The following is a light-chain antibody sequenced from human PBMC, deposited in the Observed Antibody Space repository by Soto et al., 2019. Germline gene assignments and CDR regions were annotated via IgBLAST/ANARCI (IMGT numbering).Light chain of an antibody. CDR3: QQYNKWQYT. Sequence: EIVMTQSPVALSVSPGESAALSCRASQSVGRNFAWYQQRPGQAPRVLTYGTSTRATGVSARFSGSGSGTDLTLTISSLQSEDFAVYYCQQYNKWQYTFGQGTRLEIK. V-gene: IGKV3-15*01. J-gene: IGKJ2*01. CDR1: QSVGRN. CDR2: GTS.